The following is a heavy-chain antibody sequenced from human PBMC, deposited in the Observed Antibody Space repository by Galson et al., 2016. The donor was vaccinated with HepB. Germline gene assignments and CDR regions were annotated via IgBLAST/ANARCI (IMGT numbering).Heavy chain of an antibody. CDR1: GGSISSSSDY. D-gene: IGHD6-13*01. CDR3: ARDGSAAGTSLDY. CDR2: IYYSGST. V-gene: IGHV4-39*06. J-gene: IGHJ4*02. Sequence: ETLSLTCTVSGGSISSSSDYWGWIRQPPGKGLEWIGNIYYSGSTYYNPSLKSRVTISVDTSKNQFTLKLSSVTAADTAVYYCARDGSAAGTSLDYWGQGTLVTVSS.